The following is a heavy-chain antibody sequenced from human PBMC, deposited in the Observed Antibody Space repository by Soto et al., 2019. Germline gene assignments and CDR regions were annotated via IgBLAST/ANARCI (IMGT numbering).Heavy chain of an antibody. J-gene: IGHJ6*02. CDR3: ARDLVGASTYYYYGMDV. CDR1: GYTFTSYG. D-gene: IGHD1-26*01. Sequence: GASVKVSCKASGYTFTSYGISWVRQAPGQGLEWMGWISAYNGNTNYAQKLQGRVTMTTDTSTSTANMELRSLKSEDTAVYYCARDLVGASTYYYYGMDVWGQGTTVTVSS. CDR2: ISAYNGNT. V-gene: IGHV1-18*01.